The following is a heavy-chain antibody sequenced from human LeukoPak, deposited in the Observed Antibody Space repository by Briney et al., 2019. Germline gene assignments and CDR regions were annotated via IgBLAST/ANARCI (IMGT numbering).Heavy chain of an antibody. D-gene: IGHD1-26*01. CDR2: IYTSGST. J-gene: IGHJ6*03. Sequence: SETLSLTCTVSGGSISSHYWSWIRQPPGKGLEWIGRIYTSGSTNYNPSLKSRVTMSVDTSKNQFSLKLSSVTAADTAVYYCASAGATTGPYYYYYMDVWGKGTTVTVSS. V-gene: IGHV4-4*07. CDR3: ASAGATTGPYYYYYMDV. CDR1: GGSISSHY.